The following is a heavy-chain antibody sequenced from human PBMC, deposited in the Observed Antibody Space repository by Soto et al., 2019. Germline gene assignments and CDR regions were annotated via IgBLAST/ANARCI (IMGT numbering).Heavy chain of an antibody. J-gene: IGHJ4*02. CDR1: GGSISSSSYY. CDR2: IYYSGST. CDR3: VAGFGELLGSGY. Sequence: SETLSLTCTVSGGSISSSSYYWGWIRQPPGKGLEWIGSIYYSGSTYYNPSLKSRVTISVDTSKNQFSLKLSSVTAADTAVYYCVAGFGELLGSGYWGQGTLVTVSS. D-gene: IGHD3-10*01. V-gene: IGHV4-39*01.